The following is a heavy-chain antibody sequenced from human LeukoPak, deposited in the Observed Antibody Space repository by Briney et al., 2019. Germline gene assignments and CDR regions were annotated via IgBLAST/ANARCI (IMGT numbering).Heavy chain of an antibody. CDR3: ARARRHIVVVPAAPGFDN. Sequence: PGGSLRLSCAASGFTFSSYAMSWVRQAPGKGLEWVSAISGSGGSTYYADSVKGRFTISRDNSKNTLYLQMNGLRAEDTAVYYCARARRHIVVVPAAPGFDNWGQGTLVTVSS. J-gene: IGHJ4*02. D-gene: IGHD2-2*01. CDR1: GFTFSSYA. V-gene: IGHV3-23*01. CDR2: ISGSGGST.